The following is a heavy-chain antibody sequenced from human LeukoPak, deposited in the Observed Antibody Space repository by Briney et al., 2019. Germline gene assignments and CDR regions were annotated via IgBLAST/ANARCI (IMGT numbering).Heavy chain of an antibody. V-gene: IGHV1-18*01. CDR3: ARDPSNSSGWLIYFDY. J-gene: IGHJ4*02. CDR2: ISAYNGDT. D-gene: IGHD6-19*01. CDR1: GYTFTRYG. Sequence: GASVKVSCKASGYTFTRYGISWVRQAPGQGLEWMGWISAYNGDTKYAQKLQGRVTMTTDTSTSTAYMELRSLRSDDTAVYYCARDPSNSSGWLIYFDYWGQGTLVTVSS.